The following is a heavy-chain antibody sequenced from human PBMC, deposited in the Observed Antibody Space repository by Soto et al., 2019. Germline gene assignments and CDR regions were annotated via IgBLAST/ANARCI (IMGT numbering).Heavy chain of an antibody. Sequence: GGSLRLSCAASGFTFSSYAMHWVRQAPGKGLEWVAAISYDGSNKYYADSVKGRFTISRDNSKNTLYLQMNSLRAEDTAVYYCARERNPIQLWYYFAYWGQGTLVTVSS. CDR3: ARERNPIQLWYYFAY. V-gene: IGHV3-30-3*01. D-gene: IGHD5-18*01. J-gene: IGHJ4*02. CDR1: GFTFSSYA. CDR2: ISYDGSNK.